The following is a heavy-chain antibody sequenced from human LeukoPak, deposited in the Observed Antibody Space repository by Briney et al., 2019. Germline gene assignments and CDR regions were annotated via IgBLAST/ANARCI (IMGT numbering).Heavy chain of an antibody. Sequence: SETLSLTCTVSGGSISSYYWSWIRQPPGKGLEWIGYIYHSGSTYYNPSLKSRVTISVDRSKNQFSLKLSSVTAADTAVYYCARSVEAFFDPWGQGTLVTVSS. J-gene: IGHJ5*02. CDR2: IYHSGST. V-gene: IGHV4-59*12. CDR3: ARSVEAFFDP. D-gene: IGHD2-21*01. CDR1: GGSISSYY.